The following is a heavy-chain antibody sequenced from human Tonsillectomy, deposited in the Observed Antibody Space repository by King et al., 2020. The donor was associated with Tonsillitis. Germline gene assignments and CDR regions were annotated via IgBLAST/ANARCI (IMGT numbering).Heavy chain of an antibody. CDR1: GFTFSSYG. V-gene: IGHV3-30*02. Sequence: VQLVESGGGVVQPGGSLRISCAASGFTFSSYGMHWVRQAPGKGLEWVAFIRYDGSKKYYGDSVKGRFTISRDNSKNTIYLQMNSLRAEDTAVYYCAKDPTGGWFGEELNYFDYWGRGTLVTVSS. D-gene: IGHD3-10*01. CDR3: AKDPTGGWFGEELNYFDY. J-gene: IGHJ4*02. CDR2: IRYDGSKK.